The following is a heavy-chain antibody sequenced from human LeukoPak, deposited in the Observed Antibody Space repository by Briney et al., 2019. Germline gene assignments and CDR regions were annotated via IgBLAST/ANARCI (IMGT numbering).Heavy chain of an antibody. J-gene: IGHJ4*02. D-gene: IGHD3-3*01. CDR2: INAGNGNT. CDR3: ARVGGASGYYSFGHFDY. Sequence: ASVKVSCKASGYTFTSYAMHWVRQAPGQRLEWMGWINAGNGNTKYSQKFQGRVTITADESTSTAYMELSSLRSEDTAVYYCARVGGASGYYSFGHFDYWGQGTLVTVSS. CDR1: GYTFTSYA. V-gene: IGHV1-3*01.